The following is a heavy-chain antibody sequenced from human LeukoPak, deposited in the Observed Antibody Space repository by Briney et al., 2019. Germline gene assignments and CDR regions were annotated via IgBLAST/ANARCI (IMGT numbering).Heavy chain of an antibody. CDR2: INHGGIT. V-gene: IGHV4-34*01. Sequence: SETLSLTCAVYGGSFSGYYWSWIRQPPGKGLEWIGEINHGGITNYNPSLKSRVTISVDTSKNQFSLKLSSVTAADTAVYYCATTYYDSSGYYYLGYWGQGTLVTVSS. D-gene: IGHD3-22*01. CDR1: GGSFSGYY. J-gene: IGHJ4*02. CDR3: ATTYYDSSGYYYLGY.